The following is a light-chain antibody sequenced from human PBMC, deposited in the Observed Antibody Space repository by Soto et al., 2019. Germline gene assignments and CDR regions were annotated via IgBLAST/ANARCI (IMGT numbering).Light chain of an antibody. J-gene: IGKJ4*01. CDR2: DAS. CDR1: QDISNY. Sequence: DIQMTQSPSSLSASVGDRVTITCQASQDISNYLNWYQQKPGKAPKLLIYDASNLETAVPSRFSGSGSGTDFTFTISSLQPEDIATYYCQQYDNLPLTLGGGTKVEIK. V-gene: IGKV1-33*01. CDR3: QQYDNLPLT.